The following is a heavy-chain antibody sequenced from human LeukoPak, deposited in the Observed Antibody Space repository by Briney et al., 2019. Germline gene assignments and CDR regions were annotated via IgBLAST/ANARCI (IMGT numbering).Heavy chain of an antibody. D-gene: IGHD5-24*01. CDR2: IYTSAST. Sequence: SETLSLTCTVSGGSISNYYWSWIRQPAGKGLEWIGRIYTSASTNYNPSLKSRVTLSVDASKNQFSLRLSSLTAADTAVYYCARGRYCSATICSGGDAFDIWGQGTAVTVSS. CDR3: ARGRYCSATICSGGDAFDI. J-gene: IGHJ3*02. V-gene: IGHV4-4*07. CDR1: GGSISNYY.